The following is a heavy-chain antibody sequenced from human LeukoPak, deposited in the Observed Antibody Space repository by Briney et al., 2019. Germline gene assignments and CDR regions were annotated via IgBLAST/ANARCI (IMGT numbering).Heavy chain of an antibody. V-gene: IGHV4-34*01. CDR1: GGSFSGYY. CDR3: ARVPTYYYDSSGHHGPIDF. D-gene: IGHD3-22*01. Sequence: SETLSLTCAVYGGSFSGYYWRWIRQPPGKGLEWIGDVNHSGSTNYNPSLKSRVTISVDASKHQFFLKLSSVTAADTAVYYCARVPTYYYDSSGHHGPIDFWGQGTLVAVSS. J-gene: IGHJ4*02. CDR2: VNHSGST.